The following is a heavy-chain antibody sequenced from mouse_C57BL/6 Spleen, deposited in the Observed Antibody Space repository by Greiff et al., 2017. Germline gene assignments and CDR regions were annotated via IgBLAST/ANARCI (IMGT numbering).Heavy chain of an antibody. J-gene: IGHJ2*01. D-gene: IGHD2-2*01. V-gene: IGHV1-61*01. CDR3: ARVWLRGFDY. CDR1: GYTFTSYW. Sequence: QVQLKQSGAELVRPGSSVKLSCKASGYTFTSYWMDWVKQRPGQGLEWIGNIYPSDSETHYNQKFKDKATLTVDKSSSTAYMQLSSLTSEDSAVYYCARVWLRGFDYWGQGTTLTVSS. CDR2: IYPSDSET.